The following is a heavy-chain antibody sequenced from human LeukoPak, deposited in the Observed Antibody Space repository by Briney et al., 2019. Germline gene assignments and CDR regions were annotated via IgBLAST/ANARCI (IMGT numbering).Heavy chain of an antibody. D-gene: IGHD4-17*01. V-gene: IGHV4-34*01. CDR2: INHSGSN. CDR1: GGSFSGYY. J-gene: IGHJ6*04. CDR3: ARHPGGYGVYGMDV. Sequence: SGTLSLTCAVYGGSFSGYYWSWIRQPPGKGLEWMGEINHSGSNNYNLSLKSRVTISVDTSKNQFSLKLSSVTAADTAVYNCARHPGGYGVYGMDVWGKGTTFTVSS.